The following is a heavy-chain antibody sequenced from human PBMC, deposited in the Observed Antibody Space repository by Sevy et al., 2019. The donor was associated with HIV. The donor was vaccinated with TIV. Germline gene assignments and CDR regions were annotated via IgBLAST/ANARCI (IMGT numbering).Heavy chain of an antibody. CDR2: IVVGSGVT. CDR1: GFTFTSSA. D-gene: IGHD3-16*01. J-gene: IGHJ3*01. CDR3: AADDMTTFGGKFRVFDF. Sequence: ASVKVSCKASGFTFTSSAVQWVRQTRGQRLQWIGWIVVGSGVTNYAQSFQGRVSIIGDMSTSTVYMEVTSLTSDDTAVYYCAADDMTTFGGKFRVFDFWGQGTVVTVSS. V-gene: IGHV1-58*01.